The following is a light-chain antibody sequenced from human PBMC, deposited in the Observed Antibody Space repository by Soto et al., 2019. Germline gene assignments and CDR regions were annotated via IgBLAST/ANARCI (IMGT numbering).Light chain of an antibody. CDR3: QSYDSSLSRRWV. CDR2: G. J-gene: IGLJ3*02. CDR1: SSNIGAGYP. V-gene: IGLV1-40*01. Sequence: QSVLTQPPSVSGSPGQRVTISCTGSSSNIGAGYPVHWYQQLPGTAPKLLVAGNRPSGVPDRFSVSKSGASASLAITGLQAEDEADYYCQSYDSSLSRRWVFGGGTQLTVL.